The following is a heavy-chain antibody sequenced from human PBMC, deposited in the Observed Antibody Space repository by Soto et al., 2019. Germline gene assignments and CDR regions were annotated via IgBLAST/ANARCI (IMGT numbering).Heavy chain of an antibody. CDR2: ISAYNGNT. CDR1: GYTFTSYG. J-gene: IGHJ4*02. CDR3: ASAAFSCSWPYYFDY. Sequence: QVQLVQSGAEVKKPGASVKVSCKASGYTFTSYGISWVRQAPGQGLELLGWISAYNGNTNYAQKLQGRVTMTTDTSTSTAYVELRSLRSDDTAVYYCASAAFSCSWPYYFDYWGQGTLVTVSS. D-gene: IGHD6-6*01. V-gene: IGHV1-18*04.